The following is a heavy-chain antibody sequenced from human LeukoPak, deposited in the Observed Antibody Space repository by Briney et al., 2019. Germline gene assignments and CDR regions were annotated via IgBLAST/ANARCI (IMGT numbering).Heavy chain of an antibody. CDR3: ARRGATRVAFDI. V-gene: IGHV3-74*01. CDR1: DFTFKNSW. D-gene: IGHD1-26*01. Sequence: GGSLRLSCVTTDFTFKNSWMTWVRQAPGKGLVWVSRINSDGSTTSYADSVKGRFTISRDNAKNTLYLQMNSLRAEDTAVYYCARRGATRVAFDIWGQGTMVTVSS. CDR2: INSDGSTT. J-gene: IGHJ3*02.